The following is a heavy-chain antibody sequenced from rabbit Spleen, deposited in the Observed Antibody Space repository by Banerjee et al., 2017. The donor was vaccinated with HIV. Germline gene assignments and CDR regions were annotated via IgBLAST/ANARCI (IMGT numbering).Heavy chain of an antibody. CDR2: IVGDSSGFT. CDR1: GFTFSNNDY. J-gene: IGHJ6*01. D-gene: IGHD7-1*01. V-gene: IGHV1S40*01. CDR3: ARDTGTSVSGYKMDL. Sequence: QSLEESGGDLVKPEGSLILTCTASGFTFSNNDYMSWVRQAPGKGLERISCIVGDSSGFTYSATWAKGRFTCSKTSSATVTLQMTTLTVADAATYFCARDTGTSVSGYKMDLWGQGTLVTVS.